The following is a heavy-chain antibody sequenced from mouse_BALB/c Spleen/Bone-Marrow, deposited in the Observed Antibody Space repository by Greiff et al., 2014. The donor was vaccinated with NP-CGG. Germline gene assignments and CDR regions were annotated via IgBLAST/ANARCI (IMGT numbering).Heavy chain of an antibody. CDR2: IDPANGNT. J-gene: IGHJ2*01. V-gene: IGHV14-3*02. CDR1: GFNIKDTY. CDR3: ANYYYGSHFDY. D-gene: IGHD1-1*01. Sequence: DVKLVESGAALVKPGASVKLSCTASGFNIKDTYMHWVKQRPEQGLEWIGRIDPANGNTKYDPKFQGEATITADTSSNTAYLQLSSLTSEDTAVYYCANYYYGSHFDYWGQGTTLTVSS.